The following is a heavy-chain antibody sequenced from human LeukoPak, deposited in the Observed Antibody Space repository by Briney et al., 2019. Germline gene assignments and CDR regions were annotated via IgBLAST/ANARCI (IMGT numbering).Heavy chain of an antibody. D-gene: IGHD3-3*01. CDR2: IYHSGRT. CDR3: AGDFWSGYYFRD. Sequence: PSGTLSLTCAVSGGSISSSNWWSWVRQPPGKGLEWIGEIYHSGRTNYNPSLKSRVTISVDKSKNQFSLKLSSVTAADTAVYYCAGDFWSGYYFRDWGQGTLVTVSS. J-gene: IGHJ4*02. CDR1: GGSISSSNW. V-gene: IGHV4-4*02.